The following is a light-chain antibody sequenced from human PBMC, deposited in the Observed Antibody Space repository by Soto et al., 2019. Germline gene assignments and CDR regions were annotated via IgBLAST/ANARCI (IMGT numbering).Light chain of an antibody. CDR3: QQTYRTPLFS. Sequence: DIQLTQSPSSLSASVGDSVTITCRASQDIITYLTWYQHKPGRAPKLLVYDASSLNSGVPSRFRGSGGGREFTLTISRLQPEDFATYYCQQTYRTPLFSFGPGTTADLK. CDR1: QDIITY. CDR2: DAS. V-gene: IGKV1-39*01. J-gene: IGKJ3*01.